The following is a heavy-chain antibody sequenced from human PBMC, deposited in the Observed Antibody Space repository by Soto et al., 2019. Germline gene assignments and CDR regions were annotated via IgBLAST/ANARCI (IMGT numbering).Heavy chain of an antibody. CDR2: IYYSGST. J-gene: IGHJ6*02. V-gene: IGHV4-39*01. CDR3: AKQDIVVVVAATWNGMDV. CDR1: GGSISSSSYY. Sequence: QLQLQESGPGLVKPSETLSLTCTVSGGSISSSSYYWGWIRQPPGKGLEWIGSIYYSGSTYYNPSLKSRVTISVDTSKNQFSLKLSSVTAADTAVYYCAKQDIVVVVAATWNGMDVWGQGTTVTVSS. D-gene: IGHD2-15*01.